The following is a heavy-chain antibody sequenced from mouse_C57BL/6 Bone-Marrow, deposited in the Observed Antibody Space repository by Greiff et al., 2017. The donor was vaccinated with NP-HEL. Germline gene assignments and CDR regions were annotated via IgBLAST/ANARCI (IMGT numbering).Heavy chain of an antibody. D-gene: IGHD2-2*01. J-gene: IGHJ1*03. Sequence: EVMLVESGGGLVQPGGSLSLSCAASGFTFTDYYMSWVRQPPGKALEWLGFIRNKANGYTTEYSASVNGRFTISRDNSQSILYLQMNALRAEDSATYYCARYIGGVLWFPYWYFDVWGTGTTVTVSS. CDR3: ARYIGGVLWFPYWYFDV. CDR1: GFTFTDYY. V-gene: IGHV7-3*01. CDR2: IRNKANGYTT.